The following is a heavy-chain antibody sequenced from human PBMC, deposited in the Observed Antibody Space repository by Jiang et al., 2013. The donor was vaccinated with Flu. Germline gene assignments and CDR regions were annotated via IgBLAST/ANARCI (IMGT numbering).Heavy chain of an antibody. CDR1: GFTFSSYA. J-gene: IGHJ6*02. Sequence: QLLESGGGLVQPGGSLRLSCAASGFTFSSYAMSWVRQAPGKGLEWVSAISGSGGSTYYADSVKGRFTISGDNSKNTLYLQMNSLRAEDTAVYYCAKDHWFGDRLYGMDVWGQGTTVTVSS. D-gene: IGHD3-10*01. CDR2: ISGSGGST. CDR3: AKDHWFGDRLYGMDV. V-gene: IGHV3-23*01.